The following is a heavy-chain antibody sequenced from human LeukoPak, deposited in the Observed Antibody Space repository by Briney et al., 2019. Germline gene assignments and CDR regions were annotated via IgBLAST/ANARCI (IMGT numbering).Heavy chain of an antibody. V-gene: IGHV1-24*01. D-gene: IGHD4-17*01. CDR2: FDPEDEET. J-gene: IGHJ4*02. CDR3: TTDRDTVRVSLVY. Sequence: ASVKVSCKVSGYTLSELSMHWVRQAPGKGLEWMGGFDPEDEETIYAQRFQGRITMTEDTSTDTAYMELSSLRSEDTAVYYCTTDRDTVRVSLVYWGQGTLVTVSS. CDR1: GYTLSELS.